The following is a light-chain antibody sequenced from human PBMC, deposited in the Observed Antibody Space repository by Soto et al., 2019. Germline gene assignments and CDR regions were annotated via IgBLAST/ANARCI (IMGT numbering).Light chain of an antibody. V-gene: IGKV1-39*01. CDR1: QSISTY. Sequence: DIQMTQSPSSLSASVGDRVTITCRASQSISTYLNWYQEKPGKAPKLLIYAASILQSGVPSRFSGSGSGTDFTLTISSLQPDDFATYYCQHYNSYSEAFGQGTKVDIK. CDR2: AAS. CDR3: QHYNSYSEA. J-gene: IGKJ1*01.